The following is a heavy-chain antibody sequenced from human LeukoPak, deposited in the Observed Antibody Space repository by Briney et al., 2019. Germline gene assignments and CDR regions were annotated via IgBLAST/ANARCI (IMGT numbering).Heavy chain of an antibody. Sequence: GASVKVSCKASGYTFTSYGISWVRQAPGQGLEWMGWISAYNGNTNYAQKLQGRVTMTTDTSTSTAYMELGSLRSDDTAVYYCARVFSSSWYLEAIDYWGQGTLVTVSS. CDR3: ARVFSSSWYLEAIDY. CDR2: ISAYNGNT. J-gene: IGHJ4*02. CDR1: GYTFTSYG. V-gene: IGHV1-18*01. D-gene: IGHD6-13*01.